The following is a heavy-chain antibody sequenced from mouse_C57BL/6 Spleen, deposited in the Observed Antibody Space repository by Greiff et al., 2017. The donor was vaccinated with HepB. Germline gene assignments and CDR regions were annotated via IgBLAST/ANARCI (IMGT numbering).Heavy chain of an antibody. V-gene: IGHV2-5*01. J-gene: IGHJ4*01. CDR3: ANDYYGSSYAMDY. CDR1: GFSLTSDG. D-gene: IGHD1-1*01. CDR2: IWRGGST. Sequence: QVQLQQSGPGLVQPSQSLSITCTVSGFSLTSDGVHWVRQSPGKGLEWLGVIWRGGSTDYNAAFMSRLSITKDNSKSQVFFKMNSLQADDTAIYYCANDYYGSSYAMDYWGQGTSVTVSS.